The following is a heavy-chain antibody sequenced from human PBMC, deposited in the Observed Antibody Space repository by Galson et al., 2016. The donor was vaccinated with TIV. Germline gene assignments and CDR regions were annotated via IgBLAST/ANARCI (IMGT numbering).Heavy chain of an antibody. CDR3: AREKGWRDQEGDALDI. J-gene: IGHJ3*02. CDR1: GYSFSSYS. Sequence: SVKVSCKASGYSFSSYSVTWVRQAPGQGLEWVGRIIPNLDTANYAQRFQGRVTITVDKSTNTAYMELTRLTSEDTAVFYCAREKGWRDQEGDALDIWGQGTMVTVSS. D-gene: IGHD3-3*01. V-gene: IGHV1-69*08. CDR2: IIPNLDTA.